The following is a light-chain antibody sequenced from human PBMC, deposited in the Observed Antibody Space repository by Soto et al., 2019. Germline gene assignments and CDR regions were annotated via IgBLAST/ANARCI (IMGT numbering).Light chain of an antibody. Sequence: QSVLTQPPSVSAAPGQKVTISCSGSSSNIGKNYVSWYQQLPGTVPKLLIYGNSNRPSGVPDRFSGSKSGTSASLAITGLQAEDEADYYCQSYDSSLSGVVFGGGTKLTVL. CDR3: QSYDSSLSGVV. CDR2: GNS. J-gene: IGLJ2*01. CDR1: SSNIGKNY. V-gene: IGLV1-40*01.